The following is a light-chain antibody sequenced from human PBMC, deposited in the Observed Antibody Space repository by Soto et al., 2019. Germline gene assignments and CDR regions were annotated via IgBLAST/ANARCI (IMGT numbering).Light chain of an antibody. V-gene: IGKV1-39*01. CDR3: QQSFTTPRT. CDR1: QSISSY. Sequence: DIQLTQSPSSLSASVGDRLTITCRASQSISSYLNWYRQTPGKAPKVLIFAASNLQSGVPSRFSGSGSGTDVTLTITSLQPEDFATYYCQQSFTTPRTFGQGTRVEIK. J-gene: IGKJ1*01. CDR2: AAS.